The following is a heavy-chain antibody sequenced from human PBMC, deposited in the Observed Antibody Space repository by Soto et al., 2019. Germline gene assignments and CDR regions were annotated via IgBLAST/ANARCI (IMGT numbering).Heavy chain of an antibody. D-gene: IGHD3-9*01. V-gene: IGHV4-59*01. CDR1: GGSISPYY. CDR3: ARITGSGPNAFDI. CDR2: IFYSGST. J-gene: IGHJ3*02. Sequence: PSETLSLTCTVSGGSISPYYWSWIRHPPGKALEWIGYIFYSGSTNYNPSLESRVTISVDMSKNQFSLKLGPVTAADTAVYYCARITGSGPNAFDIWGKGTMVPVS.